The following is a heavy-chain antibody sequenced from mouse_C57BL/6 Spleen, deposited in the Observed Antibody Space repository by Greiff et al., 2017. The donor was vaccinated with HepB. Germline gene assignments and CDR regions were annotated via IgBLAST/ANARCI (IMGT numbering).Heavy chain of an antibody. CDR2: IDPSDSET. CDR3: ARWEGNYGNYGGGYYAMDY. D-gene: IGHD2-1*01. CDR1: GYTFTSYW. Sequence: QVHVKQPGAELVRPGSSVKLSCKASGYTFTSYWMHWVKQRPIQGLEWIGNIDPSDSETHYNQKFKDKATLTVDKSSSTAYMQLSSLTSEDSAVYYCARWEGNYGNYGGGYYAMDYWGQGTSVTVSS. V-gene: IGHV1-52*01. J-gene: IGHJ4*01.